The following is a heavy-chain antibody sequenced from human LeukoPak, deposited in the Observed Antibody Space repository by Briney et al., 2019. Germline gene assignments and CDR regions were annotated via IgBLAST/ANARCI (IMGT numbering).Heavy chain of an antibody. CDR1: GFTFSTHW. D-gene: IGHD6-19*01. Sequence: GGSLRLSCAASGFTFSTHWMTWVRQAPGKGLEWVGRLKSKTDGGTTDYAAPVKGRFTVSRDDSKNMLYLQMNSLKTEDTAVYYCTTRDSSGWYDYWGQGTLVTVSS. J-gene: IGHJ4*02. CDR3: TTRDSSGWYDY. V-gene: IGHV3-15*01. CDR2: LKSKTDGGTT.